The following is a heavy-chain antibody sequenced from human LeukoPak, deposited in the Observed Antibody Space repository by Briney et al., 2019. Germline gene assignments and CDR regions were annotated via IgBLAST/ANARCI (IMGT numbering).Heavy chain of an antibody. CDR1: DYTFSNYG. CDR2: ISAYTGNT. D-gene: IGHD5-12*01. Sequence: ASVKVSCKTSDYTFSNYGITWVRQAPGQGLEWMGWISAYTGNTTFAQKFQGRVTMTTDTTSSTAYMELSRLRSDDTAVYYCARWGRGYSGYVAFDYWGQGTLVTVSS. V-gene: IGHV1-18*01. J-gene: IGHJ4*02. CDR3: ARWGRGYSGYVAFDY.